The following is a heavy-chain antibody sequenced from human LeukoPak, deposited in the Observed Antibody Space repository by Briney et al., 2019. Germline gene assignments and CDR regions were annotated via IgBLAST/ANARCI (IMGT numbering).Heavy chain of an antibody. CDR1: GGSFSGYY. V-gene: IGHV4-34*01. Sequence: PSETLSLTCAVYGGSFSGYYWSWIRQPPGKGLEWIGEINHSGSTNYNPSLKSRVTISVDTSKNQFPLKLSSVTAADTAVYYCARLSGYSSGHYYSDYWGQGTLVTVSS. CDR2: INHSGST. J-gene: IGHJ4*02. CDR3: ARLSGYSSGHYYSDY. D-gene: IGHD3-22*01.